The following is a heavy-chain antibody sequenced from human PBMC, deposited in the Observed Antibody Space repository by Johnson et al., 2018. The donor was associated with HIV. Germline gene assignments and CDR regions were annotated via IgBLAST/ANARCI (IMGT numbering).Heavy chain of an antibody. V-gene: IGHV3-30*04. D-gene: IGHD6-6*01. J-gene: IGHJ3*02. CDR1: GFTFSSYA. CDR3: ANSYSSSSGNNDYAFDI. Sequence: QEQLVESGGGVVQPGRSLRLSCAASGFTFSSYAMHWVRQAPGKGLEWVAVISYDGSNKYYVDSVKGRFTISRDNAKNSLYLQMNSLRAEDTAVYYCANSYSSSSGNNDYAFDIWGQGTMVTVSS. CDR2: ISYDGSNK.